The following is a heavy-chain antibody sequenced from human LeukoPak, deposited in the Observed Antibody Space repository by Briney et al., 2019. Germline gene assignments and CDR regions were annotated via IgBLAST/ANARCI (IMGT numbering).Heavy chain of an antibody. CDR2: ISYDGSNK. CDR1: GFTFSSYA. J-gene: IGHJ3*02. CDR3: AREETVAGTEGAFDI. V-gene: IGHV3-30*04. Sequence: PGGSLRLSCAASGFTFSSYAMHWVRQAPGKGLEWVAVISYDGSNKYYADSVKGRFTISRDNSKNTLYLQMNSLRAEGTAVYYCAREETVAGTEGAFDIWGQGTMVTVSS. D-gene: IGHD6-19*01.